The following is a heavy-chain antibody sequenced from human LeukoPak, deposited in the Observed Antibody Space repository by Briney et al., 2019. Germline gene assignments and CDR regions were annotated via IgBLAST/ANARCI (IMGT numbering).Heavy chain of an antibody. J-gene: IGHJ4*02. CDR1: GFTFSSST. CDR2: ISSSSGSI. D-gene: IGHD2-21*02. CDR3: ARGLVYCGGDCYRALDY. V-gene: IGHV3-48*02. Sequence: GGSLRLSCAASGFTFSSSTMNWVRQAPGRGLEWVSYISSSSGSIYYADSVKGRFTISRDNAKNSLYLQMNSLRDEDTALCYCARGLVYCGGDCYRALDYWGQGVLVTVSS.